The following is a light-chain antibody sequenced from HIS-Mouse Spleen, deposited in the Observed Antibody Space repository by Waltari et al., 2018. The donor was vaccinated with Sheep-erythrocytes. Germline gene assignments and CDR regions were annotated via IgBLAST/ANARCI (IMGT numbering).Light chain of an antibody. CDR2: DVS. J-gene: IGLJ1*01. CDR3: CSYAGSYNHV. Sequence: QSALTQPRSVSVSPGQSVTISCTGTSSDVGGYNYVSWYQQYPGKAPKLMIYDVSKRPSGVPDRFSGSKSGNTASLTISGLQAEDEADYYCCSYAGSYNHVFATGTKVTVL. V-gene: IGLV2-11*01. CDR1: SSDVGGYNY.